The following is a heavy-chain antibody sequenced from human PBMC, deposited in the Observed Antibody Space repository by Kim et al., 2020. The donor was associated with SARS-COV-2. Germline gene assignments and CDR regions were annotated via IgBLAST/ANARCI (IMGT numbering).Heavy chain of an antibody. J-gene: IGHJ4*02. CDR2: ISSSGGIT. V-gene: IGHV3-48*03. Sequence: GGSLRLSCAASGFTLSSYEVNWVRQAPGKGLEWVSYISSSGGITYYADSVKGRFTVSRDNAKNSVFLQMNSLRVEDTAVYYCAKEGVQSDSSDYHNFDYWGQGTLVTVSS. D-gene: IGHD3-22*01. CDR1: GFTLSSYE. CDR3: AKEGVQSDSSDYHNFDY.